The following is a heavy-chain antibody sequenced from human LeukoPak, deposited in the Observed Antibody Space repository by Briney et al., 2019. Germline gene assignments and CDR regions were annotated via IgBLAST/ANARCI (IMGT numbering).Heavy chain of an antibody. CDR2: IYYSGST. J-gene: IGHJ3*02. CDR1: GASISSTTYY. CDR3: ARHKYSSGWPPKGSFDI. V-gene: IGHV4-39*01. D-gene: IGHD6-19*01. Sequence: PSETLSLTCTVSGASISSTTYYWGWIRQPPRKGLEWIASIYYSGSTYYNPSLKSRVTIYVDTSKSQFSLKLSSVSAADTGVHYCARHKYSSGWPPKGSFDIWGQGTMVTVSS.